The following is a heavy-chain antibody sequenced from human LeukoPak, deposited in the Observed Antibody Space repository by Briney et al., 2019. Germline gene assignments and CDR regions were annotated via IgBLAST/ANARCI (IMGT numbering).Heavy chain of an antibody. D-gene: IGHD4-17*01. Sequence: ASVTVSCKASGYTFTNYALHWVRQAPGQRPEWVGWINAGNGNTKYSRKFQGTVTITRDTSATTAYMELSTLRSEDTAVYYCARGDIYGDYLFDYWGQGTLVTVSS. J-gene: IGHJ4*02. CDR1: GYTFTNYA. CDR2: INAGNGNT. CDR3: ARGDIYGDYLFDY. V-gene: IGHV1-3*01.